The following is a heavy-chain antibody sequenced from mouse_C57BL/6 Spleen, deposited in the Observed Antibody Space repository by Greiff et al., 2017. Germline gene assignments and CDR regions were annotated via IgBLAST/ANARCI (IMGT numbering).Heavy chain of an antibody. CDR2: INPNNGGT. D-gene: IGHD2-5*01. CDR3: ARERVTTGSDYFDY. J-gene: IGHJ2*01. CDR1: GYTFTDYN. V-gene: IGHV1-22*01. Sequence: EVQLQQSGPELVKPGASVKMSCKASGYTFTDYNMHWVKQSHGKSLEWIGYINPNNGGTSYNQKFKGKATLTVNKSPSTAYMELRSLTSEDSAVYYCARERVTTGSDYFDYWGQGTTLTVSS.